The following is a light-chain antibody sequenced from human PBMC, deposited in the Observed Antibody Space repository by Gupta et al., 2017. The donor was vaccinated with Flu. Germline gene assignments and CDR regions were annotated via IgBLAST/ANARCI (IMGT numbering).Light chain of an antibody. Sequence: QSALTQPAFVFGSPGQSNAISCTGTCSDVGGYDYVSWYQQHPGKAPKLILFEVSRRPGGISDRFSGSKSGNTASLTISGLLAEDEAFYYCSSYTSTNTVVVFGGGTKLTVL. CDR1: CSDVGGYDY. V-gene: IGLV2-14*01. CDR2: EVS. J-gene: IGLJ2*01. CDR3: SSYTSTNTVVV.